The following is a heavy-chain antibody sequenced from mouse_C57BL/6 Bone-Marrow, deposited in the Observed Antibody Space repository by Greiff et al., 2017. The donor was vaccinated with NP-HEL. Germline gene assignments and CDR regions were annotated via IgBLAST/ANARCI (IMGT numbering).Heavy chain of an antibody. CDR3: TTCYDGYYGWYFDV. J-gene: IGHJ1*03. D-gene: IGHD2-3*01. CDR1: GFNIKDDY. CDR2: IDPENGDT. V-gene: IGHV14-4*01. Sequence: VQLKQSGAELVRPGASVKLSCTASGFNIKDDYMHWVKQRPEQGLEWIGWIDPENGDTEYASKFQGKANITADTSSNTAYLQLSSLTSEDTAVYYCTTCYDGYYGWYFDVWGTGTTVTVSS.